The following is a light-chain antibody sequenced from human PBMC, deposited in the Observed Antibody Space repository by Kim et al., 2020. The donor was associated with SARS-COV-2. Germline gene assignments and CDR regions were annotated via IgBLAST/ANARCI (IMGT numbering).Light chain of an antibody. J-gene: IGKJ4*01. Sequence: LAPGERPTLSCRASQSVSNYLAWYQQKPGQAPRLLIYDASNRASGIPARFSGSGFGTDFTLTITSLEPEDFAVYFCQQRQIWPPLTFGGETKLEI. V-gene: IGKV3-11*01. CDR2: DAS. CDR3: QQRQIWPPLT. CDR1: QSVSNY.